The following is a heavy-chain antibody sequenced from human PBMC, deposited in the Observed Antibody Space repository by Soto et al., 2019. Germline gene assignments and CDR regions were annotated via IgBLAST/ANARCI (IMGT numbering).Heavy chain of an antibody. CDR1: GYTFTSYY. CDR3: ARGFGYSSGWYLGCFDY. CDR2: INPSGGST. J-gene: IGHJ4*02. Sequence: QVQLVQSGAEVKKPGASVKVSCKASGYTFTSYYMHWVRQAPGQGLEWMGIINPSGGSTSYAQKFQGRVTMTRDTSTSAVYMELSSLRSEDTAVYYCARGFGYSSGWYLGCFDYWGQGTLVTVSS. D-gene: IGHD6-19*01. V-gene: IGHV1-46*01.